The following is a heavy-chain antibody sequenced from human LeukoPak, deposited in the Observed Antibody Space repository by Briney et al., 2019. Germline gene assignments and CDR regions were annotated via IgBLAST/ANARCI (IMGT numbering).Heavy chain of an antibody. J-gene: IGHJ5*02. CDR1: GGSISSYD. CDR2: IYTSGST. V-gene: IGHV4-4*07. CDR3: ARDYDVLTAYPPSQLFDP. D-gene: IGHD3-9*01. Sequence: SETLCLTCTVSGGSISSYDLSWIRQAAGKGLEWIGRIYTSGSTNYNPSLKSRVTMSVDPSKIQFYLKLNSVTAADTAVYYCARDYDVLTAYPPSQLFDPWGQGTLVTVSS.